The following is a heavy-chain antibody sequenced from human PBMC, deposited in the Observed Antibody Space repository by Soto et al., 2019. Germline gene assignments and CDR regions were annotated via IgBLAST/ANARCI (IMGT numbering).Heavy chain of an antibody. J-gene: IGHJ5*01. CDR2: IYKSATT. CDR1: GDSISTVDYF. V-gene: IGHV4-30-4*01. Sequence: QVQLLESGPGLVKPSQTLSLTCSVSGDSISTVDYFWAWIRQPPGQALEYIGYIYKSATTYYNPSFECRVAISLDTSKSQVSLNVTAVTAADTAVYFCARGRYCLTGRCFPNWFDSWGQGTLVTVSS. CDR3: ARGRYCLTGRCFPNWFDS. D-gene: IGHD2-15*01.